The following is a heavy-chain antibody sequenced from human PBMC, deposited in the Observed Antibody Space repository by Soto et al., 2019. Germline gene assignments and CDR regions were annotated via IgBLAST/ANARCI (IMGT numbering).Heavy chain of an antibody. CDR3: VRQLAGGGGGTTGKRFFDN. V-gene: IGHV4-39*01. CDR2: TYYSGST. D-gene: IGHD1-1*01. Sequence: PSETLSLTCTVSGDSINAGSYFWAWIRQPPGGGLDWIGTTYYSGSTFYNPSLKSRVTISADTSKNQFSLKLTSVTAADTAVYYCVRQLAGGGGGTTGKRFFDNWGQGTQVTVSS. CDR1: GDSINAGSYF. J-gene: IGHJ4*02.